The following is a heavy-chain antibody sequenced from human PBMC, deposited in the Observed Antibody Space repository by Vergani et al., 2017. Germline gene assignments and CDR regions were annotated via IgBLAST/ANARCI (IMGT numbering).Heavy chain of an antibody. V-gene: IGHV4-59*01. Sequence: QVQLQESGPGLVKPSETLSLTCTVSGGSISSYSWSWIRQPPGKGLEWIGYIYYSGSTNYNPSLKSRVTISVDTSKNQFSLKLSSVTAADTAVYYCARSLNYYDSSGYYYHSYYFDYWGQGTLVTVSS. D-gene: IGHD3-22*01. CDR3: ARSLNYYDSSGYYYHSYYFDY. CDR1: GGSISSYS. CDR2: IYYSGST. J-gene: IGHJ4*02.